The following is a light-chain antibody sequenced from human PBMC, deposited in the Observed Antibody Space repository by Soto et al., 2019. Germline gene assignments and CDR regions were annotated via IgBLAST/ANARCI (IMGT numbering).Light chain of an antibody. CDR3: LVWDSIGDNYV. CDR1: NIGSDT. CDR2: DDS. Sequence: SYELTQPPSVSVAPGETARITCGRNNIGSDTVHWYQQKPGQAPVVVVYDDSERPSGTPERISGSNSGDTATLTIRRVEAGDEADYYCLVWDSIGDNYVFGSGTRSPS. J-gene: IGLJ1*01. V-gene: IGLV3-21*02.